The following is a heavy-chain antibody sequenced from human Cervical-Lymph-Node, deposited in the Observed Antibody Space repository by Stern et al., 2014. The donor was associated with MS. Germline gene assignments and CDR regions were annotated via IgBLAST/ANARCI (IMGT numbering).Heavy chain of an antibody. CDR1: GFSFDDYA. Sequence: EVQLEESGGGLVQPGRSLRLSCAASGFSFDDYAMHWARQAPGKGLEWVSGIDWSGDSIDYADSVKGRFTISRDNSKNSLYLQMNSLRAEDTALYYCARSNGLRGYYYGMDVWGQGTTVTVSS. CDR2: IDWSGDSI. J-gene: IGHJ6*02. V-gene: IGHV3-9*01. CDR3: ARSNGLRGYYYGMDV. D-gene: IGHD2-8*01.